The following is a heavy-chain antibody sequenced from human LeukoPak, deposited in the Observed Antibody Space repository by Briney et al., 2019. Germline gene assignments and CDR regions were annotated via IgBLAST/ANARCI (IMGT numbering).Heavy chain of an antibody. CDR1: GGSFSGYY. D-gene: IGHD3-22*01. V-gene: IGHV4-34*01. Sequence: SETLSLTCAVYGGSFSGYYWSWIRQPPGKGLEWIGEINHSGSTNYNPSLRSRVTISVDTSKNQLSLKLSSVTAADTAVYYCARNGGDMIVVVISDAFDIWGQGTMVTVSS. J-gene: IGHJ3*02. CDR2: INHSGST. CDR3: ARNGGDMIVVVISDAFDI.